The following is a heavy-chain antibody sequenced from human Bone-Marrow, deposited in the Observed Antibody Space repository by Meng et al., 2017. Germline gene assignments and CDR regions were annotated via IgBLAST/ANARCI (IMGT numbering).Heavy chain of an antibody. J-gene: IGHJ4*02. Sequence: QLQLQQWGAGLLKPSETLSLTCAVYGGSFSGYYWSWIRQPPGKGLEWIGEINHSGSTNYNPSLKSRVTISVDTSKNQFSLKLSSVTAADTAVYYCARGSWLQLWLQDYWGQGTLVTVSS. D-gene: IGHD5-18*01. CDR2: INHSGST. CDR3: ARGSWLQLWLQDY. CDR1: GGSFSGYY. V-gene: IGHV4-34*01.